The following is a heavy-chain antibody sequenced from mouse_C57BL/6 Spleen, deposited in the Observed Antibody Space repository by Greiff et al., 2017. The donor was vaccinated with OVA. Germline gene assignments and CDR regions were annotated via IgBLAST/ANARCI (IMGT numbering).Heavy chain of an antibody. Sequence: QVQLQQPGAELVKPGASVKLSCKASGYTFTSYWMHWVKQRPGQGLEWIGMIHPNSGSTNYNEKFKSKATLTVDKSSSTAYMQLSSLSSEDSAVYYCARSGYGNYFDYWGQGTTLTVSS. V-gene: IGHV1-64*01. J-gene: IGHJ2*01. CDR3: ARSGYGNYFDY. D-gene: IGHD2-1*01. CDR2: IHPNSGST. CDR1: GYTFTSYW.